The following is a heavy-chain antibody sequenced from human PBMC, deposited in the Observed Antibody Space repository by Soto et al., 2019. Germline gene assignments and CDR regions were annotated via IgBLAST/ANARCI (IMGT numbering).Heavy chain of an antibody. CDR2: ISAYNGNT. V-gene: IGHV1-18*01. D-gene: IGHD2-2*01. Sequence: QVQLVQSGAEVKKPGASVKVSCKASGYTFTSYGISWVRQAPGQGLEWMGWISAYNGNTNYAQKLQGRVTMTTDTSTSTAYMELRSLRSDDTAVYYCVRDPNERVVPAAMPTDYWGQGTLVTVSS. CDR3: VRDPNERVVPAAMPTDY. J-gene: IGHJ4*02. CDR1: GYTFTSYG.